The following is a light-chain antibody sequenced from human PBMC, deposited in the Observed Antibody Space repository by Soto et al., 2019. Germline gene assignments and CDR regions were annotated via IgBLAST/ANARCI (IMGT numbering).Light chain of an antibody. CDR3: CSSGGSPTYV. CDR1: SSNVGSYKL. V-gene: IGLV2-23*02. J-gene: IGLJ1*01. CDR2: EVN. Sequence: QSVLTQPASVSGSPGQSITISCTGTSSNVGSYKLVSWYQQHPGKAPKLMIFEVNKRPSGVSNRFSGSKSGNTASLTISGLKVEEEADYYCCSSGGSPTYVFGPGTKVTVL.